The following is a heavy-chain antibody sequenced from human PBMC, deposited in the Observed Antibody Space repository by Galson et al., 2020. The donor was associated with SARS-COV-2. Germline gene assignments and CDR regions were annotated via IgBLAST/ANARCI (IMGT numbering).Heavy chain of an antibody. CDR3: ARFGRSGLVTEGFDY. CDR1: GGSFSGYY. J-gene: IGHJ4*02. CDR2: IKHGGST. D-gene: IGHD2-21*02. V-gene: IGHV4-34*01. Sequence: ETSETLSLTCAVYGGSFSGYYWSWVRQPPGKGLEWMGEIKHGGSTNYNPSPKSRVTISVDTTKNQFSLKLSSVTAADTAVYYCARFGRSGLVTEGFDYWGQGTLVTVSS.